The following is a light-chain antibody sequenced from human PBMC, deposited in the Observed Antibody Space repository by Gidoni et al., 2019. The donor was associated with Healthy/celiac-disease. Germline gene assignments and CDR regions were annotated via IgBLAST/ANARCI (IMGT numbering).Light chain of an antibody. CDR3: MQALSST. V-gene: IGKV2-28*01. J-gene: IGKJ4*01. Sequence: IVMTQSPLSLPVTPGEPASISCRSSQSLLHSNGYNYLDWYLQKPGQSPQLLIYLGSNRASGVPDRFSGSGSGTDFTLKISRVEAEDVGVYYCMQALSSTFGGGTKVEIK. CDR1: QSLLHSNGYNY. CDR2: LGS.